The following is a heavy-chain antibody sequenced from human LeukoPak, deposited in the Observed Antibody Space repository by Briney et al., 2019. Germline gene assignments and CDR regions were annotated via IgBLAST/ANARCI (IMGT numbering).Heavy chain of an antibody. V-gene: IGHV3-21*06. CDR3: ASRACTDGVCSFDY. D-gene: IGHD2-8*01. J-gene: IGHJ4*03. CDR1: GFTFDDYG. Sequence: GSLRLSCAASGFTFDDYGMSWVRQAPGKGLEWVSSISSSSSFIYYADSVKGRFTISRDNAKSSLYLQMNSLRAEDTAVYYCASRACTDGVCSFDYWGQGTLVTVSS. CDR2: ISSSSSFI.